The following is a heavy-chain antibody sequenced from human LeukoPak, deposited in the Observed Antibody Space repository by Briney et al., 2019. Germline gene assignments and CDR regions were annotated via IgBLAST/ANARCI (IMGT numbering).Heavy chain of an antibody. Sequence: ASVKVSCKASGGTFSSYAISWVRQAPGQGLEWMGRIIPILGIANYAQKFQGRVTITADKSTSTAYMELSSLRSEDTAAYYCAGYYDSSGYYSTNWFDYWGQGTLVTVSS. J-gene: IGHJ5*01. CDR3: AGYYDSSGYYSTNWFDY. CDR1: GGTFSSYA. D-gene: IGHD3-22*01. V-gene: IGHV1-69*04. CDR2: IIPILGIA.